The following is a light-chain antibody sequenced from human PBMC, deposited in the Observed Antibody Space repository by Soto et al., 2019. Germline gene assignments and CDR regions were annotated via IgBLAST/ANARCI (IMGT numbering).Light chain of an antibody. CDR2: DAS. V-gene: IGKV3-15*01. CDR3: QQNKDWPGT. Sequence: EIVMTQSPATLSVSPGERVTLSCRARQRVSSYLAWYQQKPGQAPRLLIYDASSRATGIPVRFSGSGSGTEFTLTISSLQSEDFGVYYCQQNKDWPGTFGQGTKVEIK. J-gene: IGKJ1*01. CDR1: QRVSSY.